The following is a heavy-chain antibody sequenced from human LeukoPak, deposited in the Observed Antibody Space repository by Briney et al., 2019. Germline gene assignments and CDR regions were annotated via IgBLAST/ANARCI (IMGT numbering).Heavy chain of an antibody. CDR1: GGTFSSYA. CDR3: AVDYGSGSLAVD. V-gene: IGHV1-69*06. Sequence: ASVKVSCKASGGTFSSYAISWVRQAPGQGLEWMGGIIPIFGTANYAQKFQGRVTITADKSTSTAYMELSSLRSEDTAAYYCAVDYGSGSLAVDWGQGTLVTVSS. D-gene: IGHD3-10*01. CDR2: IIPIFGTA. J-gene: IGHJ4*02.